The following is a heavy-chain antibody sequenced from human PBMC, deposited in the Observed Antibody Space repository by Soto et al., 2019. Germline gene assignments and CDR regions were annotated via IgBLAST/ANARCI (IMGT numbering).Heavy chain of an antibody. Sequence: ASVKVSCKASGYTFTSYDINWVRQATGQGLEWMGWMNPNSGNTGYAQKFQGRVTMTRNTSISTAYMELSSLRSEDTAVYYCAIGHSGYYWSHDAFDIWGQGTMVTVAS. CDR3: AIGHSGYYWSHDAFDI. CDR1: GYTFTSYD. V-gene: IGHV1-8*01. J-gene: IGHJ3*02. CDR2: MNPNSGNT. D-gene: IGHD3-22*01.